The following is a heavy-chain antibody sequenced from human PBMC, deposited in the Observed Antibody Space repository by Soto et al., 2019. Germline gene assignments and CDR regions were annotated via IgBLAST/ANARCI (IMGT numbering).Heavy chain of an antibody. J-gene: IGHJ6*03. V-gene: IGHV3-74*01. Sequence: GGSLRLSCAASGFTFSSYGMHWVRQAPGKGLVWVSRINSDGSSTSYADSVKGRFTISRDNAKNTLYLQMNSLRAEDTAVYYCAPTTVTTYYYYMDVWGKGTTVRVSS. CDR1: GFTFSSYG. CDR3: APTTVTTYYYYMDV. CDR2: INSDGSST. D-gene: IGHD4-4*01.